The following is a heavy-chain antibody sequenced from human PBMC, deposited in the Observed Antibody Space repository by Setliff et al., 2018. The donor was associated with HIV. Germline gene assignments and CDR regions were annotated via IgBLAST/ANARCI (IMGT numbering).Heavy chain of an antibody. CDR1: GYSISSGHY. CDR3: ARGVLQYNFWRDRRDYHYMDV. Sequence: SETLSLTCAVSGYSISSGHYWGWIRQPPGKELEWIGYIYYSGSPNYNPSLKSRVTISVDTSKNQFSLNLSSVTAADTAIYYCARGVLQYNFWRDRRDYHYMDVWGKGTTVTVSS. J-gene: IGHJ6*03. CDR2: IYYSGSP. D-gene: IGHD3-3*01. V-gene: IGHV4-38-2*01.